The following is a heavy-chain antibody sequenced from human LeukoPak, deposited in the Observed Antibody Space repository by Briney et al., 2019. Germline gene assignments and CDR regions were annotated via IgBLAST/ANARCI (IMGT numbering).Heavy chain of an antibody. D-gene: IGHD1-26*01. V-gene: IGHV3-9*01. CDR1: GFTFDDYA. Sequence: QSGGSLRLSCAASGFTFDDYAMHWVRQAPGKGLEWVSGISWNSGSIGYADSVKGRFTISRDNAKNSLYLQMNSLRAEDTALYYCAKDRSGSYYGPYYFDYWGQGTLVTVSS. CDR2: ISWNSGSI. J-gene: IGHJ4*02. CDR3: AKDRSGSYYGPYYFDY.